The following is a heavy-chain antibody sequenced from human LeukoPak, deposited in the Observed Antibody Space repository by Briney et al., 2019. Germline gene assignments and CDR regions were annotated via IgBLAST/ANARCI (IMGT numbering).Heavy chain of an antibody. CDR3: SRESGPFCPFGY. D-gene: IGHD1-26*01. CDR2: ISLAGQT. V-gene: IGHV4/OR15-8*02. Sequence: PSETLSLTCGVSGGSISGANWWSWVRQPPGQGLEWIGEISLAGQTNYNPSLNGRVTMSLDKSSNQLSLHLTSVTAADTATYFCSRESGPFCPFGYWGQGTLVIVSS. J-gene: IGHJ4*02. CDR1: GGSISGANW.